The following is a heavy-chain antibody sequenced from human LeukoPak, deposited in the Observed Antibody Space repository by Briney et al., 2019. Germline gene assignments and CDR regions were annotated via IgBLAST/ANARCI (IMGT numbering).Heavy chain of an antibody. Sequence: PGGSLRLSCAASVFMFSTYTMNWVRQAPGKGLEWVSAISGSGGSTYYADSVKGRFTISRDNSKNTLYLQMNRLRAEDTAVYYCAKEVGATTCFDYWGQGSLVTVSS. D-gene: IGHD1-26*01. V-gene: IGHV3-23*01. CDR2: ISGSGGST. CDR1: VFMFSTYT. J-gene: IGHJ4*02. CDR3: AKEVGATTCFDY.